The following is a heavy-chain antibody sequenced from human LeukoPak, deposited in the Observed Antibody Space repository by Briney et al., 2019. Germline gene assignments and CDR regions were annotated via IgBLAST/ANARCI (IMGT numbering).Heavy chain of an antibody. J-gene: IGHJ4*02. CDR2: ISYDGSDT. V-gene: IGHV3-30-3*01. Sequence: PGRSLRLSCAASGFTFAIYAMHWVRQAPGKGLEWVAIISYDGSDTYYTDSVKGRFTISRDNSKNTLYLQMNSLRAEDTAVYYCASARVVEVLATPTALDYWGQGTLVTVSS. D-gene: IGHD2-15*01. CDR3: ASARVVEVLATPTALDY. CDR1: GFTFAIYA.